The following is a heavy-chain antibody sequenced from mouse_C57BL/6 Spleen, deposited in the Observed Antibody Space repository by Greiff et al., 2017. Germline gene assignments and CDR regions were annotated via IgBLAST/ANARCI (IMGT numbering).Heavy chain of an antibody. Sequence: QVQLKESGPELVKPGASVKISCKASGYAFSSSWMNWVKQRPGKGLEWIGRIYPGDGDTNYNGTFKGKATLTADKSSSTAYMQLSSLTSEDSAVYFSADSRYYYAMDYWGQGTSVTVSS. CDR3: ADSRYYYAMDY. V-gene: IGHV1-82*01. CDR1: GYAFSSSW. J-gene: IGHJ4*01. D-gene: IGHD1-1*01. CDR2: IYPGDGDT.